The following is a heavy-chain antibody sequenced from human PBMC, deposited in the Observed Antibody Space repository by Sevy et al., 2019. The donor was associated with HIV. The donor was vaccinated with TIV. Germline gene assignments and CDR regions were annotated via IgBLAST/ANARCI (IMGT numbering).Heavy chain of an antibody. V-gene: IGHV3-7*03. J-gene: IGHJ5*02. CDR1: GFTFSYYR. D-gene: IGHD2-15*01. CDR3: ATDPGGSDWFDP. CDR2: IKGDGSEI. Sequence: GGSLRLSCAASGFTFSYYRMSWVRQAPGKGLEWVANIKGDGSEIYYVDSVMGRCTISRGNAKNSLFLEMNSLRAEDTAVYYCATDPGGSDWFDPWGQGTLVTVSS.